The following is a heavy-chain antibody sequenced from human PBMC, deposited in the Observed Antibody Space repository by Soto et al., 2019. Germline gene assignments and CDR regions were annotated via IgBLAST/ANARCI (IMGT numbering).Heavy chain of an antibody. CDR3: ARRVYSSSRGTRSWFDP. Sequence: SETLSLTCTVSGGSISISSYYWGCIRQPPGKGLEWIGSIYYSGSTYYNPSLKSRVTISVDTSKNQFTLKLSSVTAADTAVYYCARRVYSSSRGTRSWFDPWGQGTLVTV. CDR2: IYYSGST. J-gene: IGHJ5*02. D-gene: IGHD6-6*01. CDR1: GGSISISSYY. V-gene: IGHV4-39*01.